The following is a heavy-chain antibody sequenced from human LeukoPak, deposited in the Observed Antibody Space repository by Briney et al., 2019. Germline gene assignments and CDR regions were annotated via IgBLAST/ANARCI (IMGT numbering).Heavy chain of an antibody. Sequence: ASVKVSCKASGYTFTDYYIHWVRQAPGQGLEWMGFIHPNSGDTYYAQKFRGRVTMTRDTSITTAYMELDRLTSDDTAVYYCARDYSGSYTHWAQGTLVTISS. CDR1: GYTFTDYY. J-gene: IGHJ4*02. D-gene: IGHD1-26*01. V-gene: IGHV1-2*02. CDR3: ARDYSGSYTH. CDR2: IHPNSGDT.